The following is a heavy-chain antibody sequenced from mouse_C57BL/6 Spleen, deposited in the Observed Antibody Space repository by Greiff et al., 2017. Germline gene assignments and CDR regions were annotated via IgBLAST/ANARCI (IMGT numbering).Heavy chain of an antibody. CDR1: GYSITSGYY. D-gene: IGHD1-1*01. CDR2: ISYDGSN. V-gene: IGHV3-6*01. J-gene: IGHJ2*01. Sequence: EVKLQESGPGLVKPSQSLSLTCSVTGYSITSGYYWNWIRQFPGNKLEWMGYISYDGSNNYNPSLKNRISITRDTSKNQFFLKLNSVTTEDTATYYCARVNYYGSSYYFDCWGQGTTLTVSS. CDR3: ARVNYYGSSYYFDC.